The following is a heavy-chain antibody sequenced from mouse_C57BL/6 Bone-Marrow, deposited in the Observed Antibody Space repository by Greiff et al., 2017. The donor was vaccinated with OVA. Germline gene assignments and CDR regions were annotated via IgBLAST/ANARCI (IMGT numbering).Heavy chain of an antibody. CDR1: GYTFTSYW. CDR2: IHPNSGSN. J-gene: IGHJ1*03. CDR3: AVWYFDV. V-gene: IGHV1-64*01. Sequence: QVQLLQSGAELVKPGASVKLSCKASGYTFTSYWMHWVKQRPGQGLEWIGMIHPNSGSNNYNEKFKSKATLTVDKSSSTAYMQLSSLTAEDSAVYYCAVWYFDVWGTGTTVTVSS.